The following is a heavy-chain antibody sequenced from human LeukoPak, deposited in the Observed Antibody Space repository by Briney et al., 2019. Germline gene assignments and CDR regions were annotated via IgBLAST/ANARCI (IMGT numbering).Heavy chain of an antibody. Sequence: MASETLSLTCTVSGDSMTGYYWNWIRQPPGKGLEWIGYIYYSGSTNYNPSLKSRAYISLDTSKNQFSLKLTSVTAADAAMYYCARASSGTRLTDLWGQGTLVTVSS. D-gene: IGHD1-26*01. V-gene: IGHV4-59*01. CDR3: ARASSGTRLTDL. CDR1: GDSMTGYY. J-gene: IGHJ5*02. CDR2: IYYSGST.